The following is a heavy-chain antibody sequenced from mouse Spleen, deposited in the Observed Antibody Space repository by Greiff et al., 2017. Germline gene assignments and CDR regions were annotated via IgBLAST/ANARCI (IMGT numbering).Heavy chain of an antibody. J-gene: IGHJ2*01. D-gene: IGHD1-1*01. V-gene: IGHV5-17*01. CDR2: ISGGSSTI. Sequence: EVKLMESGGGLVKPGGSLKLSCAASGFTFSDYGMHWVRQAPEKGLEWVAYISGGSSTIYYADTVKGRITISRDNAKNTLFLKMTSLRCEDTAMYYCARDYSGSSPFFDYWGQGTTLTVSS. CDR1: GFTFSDYG. CDR3: ARDYSGSSPFFDY.